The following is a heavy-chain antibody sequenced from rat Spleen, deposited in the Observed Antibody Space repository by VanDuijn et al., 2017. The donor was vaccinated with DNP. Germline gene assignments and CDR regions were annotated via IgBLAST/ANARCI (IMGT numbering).Heavy chain of an antibody. D-gene: IGHD1-12*02. Sequence: EVQLVETGGGLVQPGRSLKLSCVASGFTFSSYWMYWIRQAPGKGLEWVSSINTDGGSTYYLDSVKGRFTISRDNAKSTLYLQMDSLRSEDTATYYCAGYYYDGSYYYGNFDYWGQGVMVTVSS. CDR3: AGYYYDGSYYYGNFDY. J-gene: IGHJ2*01. CDR2: INTDGGST. CDR1: GFTFSSYW. V-gene: IGHV5-58*01.